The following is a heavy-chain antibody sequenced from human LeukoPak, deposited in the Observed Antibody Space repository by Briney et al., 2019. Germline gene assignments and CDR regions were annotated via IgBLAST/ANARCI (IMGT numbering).Heavy chain of an antibody. J-gene: IGHJ4*02. CDR3: ARGLRSTMPYWSY. CDR1: GGSFSGYY. V-gene: IGHV4-34*01. CDR2: INHSGST. D-gene: IGHD2-2*01. Sequence: SETLSLTCAIYGGSFSGYYWSWIRQPPGKGLEWIGEINHSGSTNYNPSLKSRVTISVDKSKNQVSLKLSSVTAADTAVYYCARGLRSTMPYWSYWGQGTLVTVSS.